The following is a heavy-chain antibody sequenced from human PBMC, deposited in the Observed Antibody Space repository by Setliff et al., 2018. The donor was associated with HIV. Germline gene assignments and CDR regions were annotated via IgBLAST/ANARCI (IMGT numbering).Heavy chain of an antibody. Sequence: SQTLSLTCIVSGGSIDNYYWNWVRQPPGKGPEWIGNMCHNENGVTTNQNPSLKSRVVMYLDRTKNEFSLSLFSATTADTAVYYCARDRGSGWYGYFQQWGQGSQVTVSS. CDR3: ARDRGSGWYGYFQQ. CDR1: GGSIDNYY. D-gene: IGHD6-19*01. J-gene: IGHJ1*01. CDR2: MCHNENGVTT. V-gene: IGHV4-59*01.